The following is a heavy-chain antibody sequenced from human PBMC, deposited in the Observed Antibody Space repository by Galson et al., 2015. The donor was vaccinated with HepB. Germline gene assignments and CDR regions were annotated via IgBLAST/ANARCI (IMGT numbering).Heavy chain of an antibody. CDR1: GSTFTSYG. J-gene: IGHJ4*02. CDR3: ASPSPQYGSGID. Sequence: SVKVSCKASGSTFTSYGISWVRQAPGQGLEWMGWIDTNTGNPTYAQGFTGRFVFSLDTSVSTAYLQISSLKAEDTAVYYCASPSPQYGSGIDWGQGTLVTVSP. CDR2: IDTNTGNP. V-gene: IGHV7-4-1*02. D-gene: IGHD3-10*01.